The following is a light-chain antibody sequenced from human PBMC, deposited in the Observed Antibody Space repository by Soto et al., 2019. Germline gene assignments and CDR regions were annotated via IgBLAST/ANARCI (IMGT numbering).Light chain of an antibody. Sequence: EIVMTQSPATLSVSPGERATLSCRASQSVSSNFAWYQQKPGQAPRLLIYGASTRATGIPARCSGSGSGTVTPLTSSMQQDEDFVFYYRQQYKKWPPTFGQGTKLEIK. J-gene: IGKJ2*01. CDR2: GAS. CDR1: QSVSSN. CDR3: QQYKKWPPT. V-gene: IGKV3-15*01.